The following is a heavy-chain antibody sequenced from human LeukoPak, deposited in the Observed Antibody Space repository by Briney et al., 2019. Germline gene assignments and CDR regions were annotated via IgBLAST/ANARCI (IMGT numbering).Heavy chain of an antibody. CDR1: GFTFSSYG. CDR2: ISYDGSNK. D-gene: IGHD2-2*01. V-gene: IGHV3-30*03. CDR3: PDDY. J-gene: IGHJ4*02. Sequence: GRSLRLSCAASGFTFSSYGMHWVRQVPGKGLEWVAVISYDGSNKYYADSVKGRFTISRDNSKNTLYLQMNSLRAEDTAVYYMPDDYWGQGTLVTVSS.